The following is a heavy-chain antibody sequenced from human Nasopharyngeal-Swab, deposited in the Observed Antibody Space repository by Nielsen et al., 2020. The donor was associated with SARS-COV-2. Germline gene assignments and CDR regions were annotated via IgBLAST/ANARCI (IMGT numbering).Heavy chain of an antibody. V-gene: IGHV3-7*01. Sequence: GEALKISCAASGFTFSNYWRSWVRQAPGKGLEWVANIKQDGSEIYYVDSLKGRFTISRDNAKNSLYLQMNSLRAEDTAVYYCARVGSYGTNDAFDIWGQGTMVTVSS. CDR1: GFTFSNYW. J-gene: IGHJ3*02. CDR2: IKQDGSEI. D-gene: IGHD1-26*01. CDR3: ARVGSYGTNDAFDI.